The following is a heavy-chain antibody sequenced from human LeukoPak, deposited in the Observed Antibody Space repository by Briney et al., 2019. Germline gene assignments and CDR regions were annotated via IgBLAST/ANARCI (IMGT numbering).Heavy chain of an antibody. J-gene: IGHJ6*03. CDR1: GGSFSGYY. V-gene: IGHV4-39*01. CDR2: IYYSGST. D-gene: IGHD3-10*02. Sequence: SETLSLTCAVYGGSFSGYYWGWIRQPPGKGLEWIGSIYYSGSTYYNPSLKSRVTISVDTSKNQFSLKLSSVTAADTAVYYCARLFADYYYYYYMDVWGKGTTVTISS. CDR3: ARLFADYYYYYYMDV.